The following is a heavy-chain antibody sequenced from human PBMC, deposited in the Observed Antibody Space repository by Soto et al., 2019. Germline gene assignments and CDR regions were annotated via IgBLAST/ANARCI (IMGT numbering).Heavy chain of an antibody. CDR3: ARNPPSTVWFGEPKGDY. Sequence: EVQLVESGGGLVKPGGSLRLSCAASGFTFSSYSMNWVRQAPGKGLEWVSSISSSSSYIYYADSVKGRFTISRDNAKNSLYLQMNSLRAEDTAVYYCARNPPSTVWFGEPKGDYWGQGTLVTVSS. CDR1: GFTFSSYS. D-gene: IGHD3-10*01. CDR2: ISSSSSYI. V-gene: IGHV3-21*01. J-gene: IGHJ4*02.